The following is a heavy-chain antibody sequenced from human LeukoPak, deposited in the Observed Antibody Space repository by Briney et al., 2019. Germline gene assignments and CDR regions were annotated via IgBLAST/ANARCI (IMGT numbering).Heavy chain of an antibody. D-gene: IGHD1-14*01. V-gene: IGHV4-31*03. CDR1: GGSLSSGGYY. CDR3: ARVSSARNGFDY. Sequence: SETLSLTCSVSGGSLSSGGYYWSWIRQHPGMGLEWIGSIYYSGSTYYTPSLRSRVNISVDTSKSQFALNLTSVTAADTVVYYCARVSSARNGFDYWGQGTLVTVSS. CDR2: IYYSGST. J-gene: IGHJ4*02.